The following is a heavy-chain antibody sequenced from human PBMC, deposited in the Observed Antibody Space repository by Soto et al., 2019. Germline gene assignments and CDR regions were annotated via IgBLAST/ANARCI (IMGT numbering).Heavy chain of an antibody. V-gene: IGHV1-69*13. CDR1: GGTFSIYA. CDR2: IIPIFGTA. CDR3: ARTYYDSSGYYRPARY. J-gene: IGHJ4*02. D-gene: IGHD3-22*01. Sequence: SVKVSCKASGGTFSIYAISCVRQSPGQGLEWMGGIIPIFGTANYAQKFQGRVTITADESTSTAYMELSSLRSEDTAVYYCARTYYDSSGYYRPARYWGQGTLVTVSS.